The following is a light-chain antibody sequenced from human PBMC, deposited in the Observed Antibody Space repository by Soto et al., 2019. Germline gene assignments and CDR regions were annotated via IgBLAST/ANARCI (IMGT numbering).Light chain of an antibody. Sequence: QSVLTQPPSVSAAPGQRVTISCSGSSSNIGNNYVSWYQHLPGTAPRVLIYGSNERPSGIPDRFSGSKSGTSATLDITGLQTGDEADYYCGTWDTSLSAVVFGGGTKVTVL. V-gene: IGLV1-51*01. CDR3: GTWDTSLSAVV. CDR1: SSNIGNNY. CDR2: GSN. J-gene: IGLJ2*01.